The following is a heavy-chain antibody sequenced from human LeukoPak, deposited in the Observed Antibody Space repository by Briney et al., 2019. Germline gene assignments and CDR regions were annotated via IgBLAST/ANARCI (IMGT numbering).Heavy chain of an antibody. CDR2: ISAYNGNT. CDR1: GYTFTSYD. V-gene: IGHV1-18*01. Sequence: ASVKVSCKAPGYTFTSYDINWVRQATGQGLEWMGWISAYNGNTNYAQKLQGRVTMTTDTSTSTAYMELRSLRSDDTAVYYCARDIPSCCDAFDIWGQGTMVTVSS. CDR3: ARDIPSCCDAFDI. D-gene: IGHD2-2*01. J-gene: IGHJ3*02.